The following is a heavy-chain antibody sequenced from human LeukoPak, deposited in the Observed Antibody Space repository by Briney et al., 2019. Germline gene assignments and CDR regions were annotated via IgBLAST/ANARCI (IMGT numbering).Heavy chain of an antibody. J-gene: IGHJ4*02. Sequence: GRSLRLSCAASGFTFSSYAMNWVRQAPGKGLEWVAVISYDGSNKYYADSVKGRFTISRDNSKNTLYLQMNSLRAEDTAVYYCARDPAGDYWGQGTLVTVSS. V-gene: IGHV3-30-3*01. CDR1: GFTFSSYA. CDR2: ISYDGSNK. CDR3: ARDPAGDY.